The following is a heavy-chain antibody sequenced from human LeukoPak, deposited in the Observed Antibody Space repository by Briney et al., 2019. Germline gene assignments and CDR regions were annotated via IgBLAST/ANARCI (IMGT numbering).Heavy chain of an antibody. CDR3: AREGVGVTMAH. CDR1: GDSVSNKNAA. J-gene: IGHJ4*02. Sequence: SRTLSLTFAISGDSVSNKNAAGNWLRQSRARGLELLGPTSFRSKWSNYYAVSVKPRITINAATSNNQSSLQLNSVTPEDTAVYYCAREGVGVTMAHWGQGTLVTVSS. V-gene: IGHV6-1*01. D-gene: IGHD1-26*01. CDR2: TSFRSKWSN.